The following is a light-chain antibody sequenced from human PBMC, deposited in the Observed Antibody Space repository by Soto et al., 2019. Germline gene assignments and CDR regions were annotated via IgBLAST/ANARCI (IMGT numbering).Light chain of an antibody. CDR2: DAC. J-gene: IGKJ1*01. CDR1: QSIRRY. CDR3: QQCDTLWA. Sequence: DIQMTQSPSTLSASVGDRVTITCRASQSIRRYLAWYQQKPGKAPKVLIYDACTLESGVPSRFSGSGSGTEFTLTVSSLQPDDFATYYCQQCDTLWAFGQGTKVEIK. V-gene: IGKV1-5*01.